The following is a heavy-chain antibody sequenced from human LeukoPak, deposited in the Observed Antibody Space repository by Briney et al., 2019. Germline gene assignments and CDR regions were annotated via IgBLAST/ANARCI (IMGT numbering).Heavy chain of an antibody. CDR1: GYRFTSYW. Sequence: GAALQTSFNSSGYRFTSYWIGWVRQMPGKGLEWMGINYSDDSDTRYSPSFKGQVTISANKSINTAYLQWSSLNASDTAMYYCARHSPAVGYYDSSGYYSWLDPWGQGTLVTASS. CDR3: ARHSPAVGYYDSSGYYSWLDP. V-gene: IGHV5-51*01. CDR2: NYSDDSDT. D-gene: IGHD3-22*01. J-gene: IGHJ5*02.